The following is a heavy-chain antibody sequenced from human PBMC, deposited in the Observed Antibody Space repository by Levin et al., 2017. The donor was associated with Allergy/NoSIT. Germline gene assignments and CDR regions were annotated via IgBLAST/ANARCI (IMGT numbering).Heavy chain of an antibody. Sequence: PGGSLRLSCAASGFTFSSYAMSWVRQAPGKGLEWVSAISGSGGSTYYADSVKGRFTISRDNSKNTLYLQMSSLRAEDTAVYYCVKGEIYTSDNLDYWGQGTLVTVFS. CDR3: VKGEIYTSDNLDY. CDR2: ISGSGGST. J-gene: IGHJ4*02. CDR1: GFTFSSYA. V-gene: IGHV3-23*01. D-gene: IGHD6-25*01.